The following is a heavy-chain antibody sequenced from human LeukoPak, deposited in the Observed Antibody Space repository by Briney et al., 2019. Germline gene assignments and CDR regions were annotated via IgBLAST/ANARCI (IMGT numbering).Heavy chain of an antibody. V-gene: IGHV4-59*01. CDR2: IYYSGST. Sequence: SETLSLTCTVSGGSIRSYYWSWIRHPPGKGLEWIGYIYYSGSTNYNPSLKSRVTISVDTSKNQFSLKLSSVTAADTAVYYCARGGYYYDSSGYPTNWFDPWGQGTLVTVSA. CDR1: GGSIRSYY. D-gene: IGHD3-22*01. J-gene: IGHJ5*02. CDR3: ARGGYYYDSSGYPTNWFDP.